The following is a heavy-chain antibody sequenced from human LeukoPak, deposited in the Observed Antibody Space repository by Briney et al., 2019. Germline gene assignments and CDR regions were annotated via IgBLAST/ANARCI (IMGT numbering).Heavy chain of an antibody. J-gene: IGHJ4*02. CDR2: IIPIFGTA. Sequence: ASVKVSCKASGGTFSSYAISWVRQAPGQGLEWMGGIIPIFGTANYAQKFQGRVTITADESTSTAYMELSSLRSEDTAVYYCAGDRSSSWYDMYYFDYWGQGTLVTVSS. D-gene: IGHD6-13*01. CDR3: AGDRSSSWYDMYYFDY. CDR1: GGTFSSYA. V-gene: IGHV1-69*13.